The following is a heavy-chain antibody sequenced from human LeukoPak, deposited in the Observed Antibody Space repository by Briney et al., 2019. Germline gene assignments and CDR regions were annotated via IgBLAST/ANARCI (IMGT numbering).Heavy chain of an antibody. CDR1: GYTFTGYY. CDR3: ARDYAGYYGMDV. V-gene: IGHV1-2*02. D-gene: IGHD3-16*01. Sequence: ASVKVSCKASGYTFTGYYMHWVRQAPGQGLEWMGWINPNSGGTNYAQKFQGRVTMTRDASISTAYMELSRLRSDDTAVYYCARDYAGYYGMDVWGKGTTVTISS. J-gene: IGHJ6*04. CDR2: INPNSGGT.